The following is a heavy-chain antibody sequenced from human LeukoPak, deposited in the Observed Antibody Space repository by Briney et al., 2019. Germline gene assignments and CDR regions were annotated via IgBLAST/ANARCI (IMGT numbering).Heavy chain of an antibody. Sequence: SGGSLRLSCAASGFTFSTYIINWVRQAPGKGLEWVSTISGSGGSTYYADSVKGRFTISRDNSKNTLYLQMNSLRAEDTAVYYCAKESRESGSYGIFDDWGQGTLVTVSS. D-gene: IGHD1-26*01. CDR2: ISGSGGST. J-gene: IGHJ4*02. V-gene: IGHV3-23*01. CDR1: GFTFSTYI. CDR3: AKESRESGSYGIFDD.